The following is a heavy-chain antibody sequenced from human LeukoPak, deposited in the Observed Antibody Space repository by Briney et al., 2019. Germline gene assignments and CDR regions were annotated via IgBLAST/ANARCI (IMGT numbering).Heavy chain of an antibody. Sequence: PGGSLRLSCAASGFTFSSYAMSWVRQAPGKGLEWVSAISGSGGSTYYADSVKGRFTISRDNSKNTLYLQMNSLRAEDTAVYYCAKDAMLYYDFWSGSSYFDYWGQGTLVTVSS. CDR2: ISGSGGST. D-gene: IGHD3-3*01. CDR3: AKDAMLYYDFWSGSSYFDY. J-gene: IGHJ4*02. CDR1: GFTFSSYA. V-gene: IGHV3-23*01.